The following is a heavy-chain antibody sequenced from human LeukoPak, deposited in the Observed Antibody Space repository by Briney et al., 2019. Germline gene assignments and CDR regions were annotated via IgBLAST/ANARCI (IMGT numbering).Heavy chain of an antibody. J-gene: IGHJ4*02. V-gene: IGHV3-48*01. D-gene: IGHD3-22*01. Sequence: GGSLRLSCVVSGFTFSSYSMNWVRQAPGKGLEWVSYISGSSGTIYYADSVKGRFTISRDNAKNSLYLQMNSLRAEDTAVYYCARLRRNSDRSGYYYYYDYWGQGTLVTVSS. CDR1: GFTFSSYS. CDR3: ARLRRNSDRSGYYYYYDY. CDR2: ISGSSGTI.